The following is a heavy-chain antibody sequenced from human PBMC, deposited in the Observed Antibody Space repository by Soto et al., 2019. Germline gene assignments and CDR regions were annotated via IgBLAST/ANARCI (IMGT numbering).Heavy chain of an antibody. CDR3: TRDPRVADY. CDR2: ISPRSNFI. V-gene: IGHV3-11*05. Sequence: GGSLRLPCTASGFSFSDYYMTWIRQGPGTGLELVSYISPRSNFINYADSVRGRFTISRDNAMESLYLQLNSLRAEDSAMYYCTRDPRVADYWGQGTLVTVSS. J-gene: IGHJ4*02. CDR1: GFSFSDYY.